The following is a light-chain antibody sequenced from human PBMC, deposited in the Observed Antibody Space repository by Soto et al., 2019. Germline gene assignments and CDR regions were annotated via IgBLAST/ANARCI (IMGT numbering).Light chain of an antibody. CDR3: NSYTSSSTLPYV. CDR2: DVI. CDR1: SSDVGGYNY. J-gene: IGLJ1*01. Sequence: QSALTQPASVSGSPGQSITISCTGTSSDVGGYNYVSWYQQHPGKAPKCMIYDVIKRPSGVSNRFSGSKSGNTASLTISGLQAEDEADYYCNSYTSSSTLPYVFGTGTKLPS. V-gene: IGLV2-14*01.